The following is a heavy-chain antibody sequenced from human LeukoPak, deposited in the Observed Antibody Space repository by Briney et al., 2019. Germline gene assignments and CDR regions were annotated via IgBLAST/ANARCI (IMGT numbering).Heavy chain of an antibody. J-gene: IGHJ5*02. D-gene: IGHD6-19*01. CDR3: ARVVVAATLGNWFDP. CDR2: ISYDGSDK. CDR1: GFTFSRYA. V-gene: IGHV3-30-3*01. Sequence: PGRSLRLSCAASGFTFSRYAMHWVRQSPGKGLDWVAVISYDGSDKYYGDSVKGRFTISRDNSKNTLCLQMNSLRAEDTAVYYCARVVVAATLGNWFDPWGQGTLVTVSS.